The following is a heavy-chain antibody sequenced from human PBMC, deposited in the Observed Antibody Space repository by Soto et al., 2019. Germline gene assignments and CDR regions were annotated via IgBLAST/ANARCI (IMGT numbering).Heavy chain of an antibody. CDR2: IWYDGSNK. CDR1: GFTFSSYG. V-gene: IGHV3-33*01. CDR3: ARGYDFWSGYSTPYYMDV. Sequence: QVQLVESGGGVVQPGRSLRLSCAASGFTFSSYGMQWVRQAPGKGLEWVAVIWYDGSNKYYADSVKGRFTISRDNSKNTLYLQMNSLRAEDTAVYYCARGYDFWSGYSTPYYMDVWGKGTTVTVSS. J-gene: IGHJ6*03. D-gene: IGHD3-3*01.